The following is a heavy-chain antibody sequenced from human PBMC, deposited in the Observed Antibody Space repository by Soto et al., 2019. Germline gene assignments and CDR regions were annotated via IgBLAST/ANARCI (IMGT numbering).Heavy chain of an antibody. CDR1: GFTFSSYA. CDR2: ISYDGSNK. J-gene: IGHJ4*02. Sequence: QVQLVESGGGVVQPGRSLRLSCAASGFTFSSYAMHWVRQAPGKGLEWVAVISYDGSNKYYADSVKGRFTISRDNSKNTLYLQMNRLRAEDTAVYYCARDERDDSSGYMDRDYWGQGTLVTVSS. V-gene: IGHV3-30-3*01. CDR3: ARDERDDSSGYMDRDY. D-gene: IGHD3-22*01.